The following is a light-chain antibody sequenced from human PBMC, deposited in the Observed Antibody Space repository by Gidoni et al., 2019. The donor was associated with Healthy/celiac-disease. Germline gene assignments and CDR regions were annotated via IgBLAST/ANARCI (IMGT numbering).Light chain of an antibody. Sequence: DIQMTQSPSSLSASAGDRVTIPCRASQSISSYLNWYQQKPGKAPKLLIYAASSLQSGVPSRFSGSGSGTDFTLTISSLQPEDFATYYCQQSYSTPPITFGQGTRLEIK. CDR3: QQSYSTPPIT. CDR2: AAS. CDR1: QSISSY. V-gene: IGKV1-39*01. J-gene: IGKJ5*01.